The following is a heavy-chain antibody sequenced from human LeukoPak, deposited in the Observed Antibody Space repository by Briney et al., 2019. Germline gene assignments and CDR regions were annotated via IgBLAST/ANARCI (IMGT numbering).Heavy chain of an antibody. CDR3: ARVGIGDYYDSSGYYDAFDI. D-gene: IGHD3-22*01. Sequence: SETLSLTCAVSGGSISSSNWWSWVRQPPGKGLEWIGVIYHSGSTNYNPSLKSRVTISVDKSKNQFSLKLSSVTAADTAVYYCARVGIGDYYDSSGYYDAFDIWGQGTMVTVSS. CDR1: GGSISSSNW. CDR2: IYHSGST. J-gene: IGHJ3*02. V-gene: IGHV4-4*02.